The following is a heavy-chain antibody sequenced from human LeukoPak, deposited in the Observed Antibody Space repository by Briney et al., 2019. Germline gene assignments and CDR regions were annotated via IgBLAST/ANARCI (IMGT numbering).Heavy chain of an antibody. J-gene: IGHJ4*02. V-gene: IGHV1-46*01. D-gene: IGHD3-10*01. Sequence: ASVKVSCKANGYTFIKYSIHWVRQARGQGLEWMGEFNPTYLSTQYAQKFQGRVTMTWDMSSGTVYMDLNSLRSDDTAVYFCVRDASGSPGYWGQGTQVTVSS. CDR3: VRDASGSPGY. CDR1: GYTFIKYS. CDR2: FNPTYLST.